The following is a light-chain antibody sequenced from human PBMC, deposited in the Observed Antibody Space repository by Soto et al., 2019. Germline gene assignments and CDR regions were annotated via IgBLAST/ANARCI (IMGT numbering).Light chain of an antibody. J-gene: IGLJ2*01. V-gene: IGLV3-21*04. Sequence: SYELTQPPSVSVAPGKTARITCGGNNIGSKSVHWYQQKPGQAPVLVIYYDSDRPSGIPERFSGSNSGNTATLTISMVEAGDEADYYCQVWDSSSDHYVVFGGGTKLTVL. CDR1: NIGSKS. CDR3: QVWDSSSDHYVV. CDR2: YDS.